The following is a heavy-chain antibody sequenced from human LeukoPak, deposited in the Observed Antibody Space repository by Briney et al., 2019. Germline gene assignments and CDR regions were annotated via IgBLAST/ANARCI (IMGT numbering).Heavy chain of an antibody. D-gene: IGHD3-22*01. J-gene: IGHJ4*02. CDR1: GFTFSSYA. CDR3: AKDRSYYDSSTSDFDY. Sequence: GGSLRLSCAASGFTFSSYAMTWVRQAPGRGLEWVSTISGSGAGTDYADSVKGRFTISRDKSKNTLYLQMNSLTAEDTAVYYCAKDRSYYDSSTSDFDYWGQGTLVTVSS. CDR2: ISGSGAGT. V-gene: IGHV3-23*01.